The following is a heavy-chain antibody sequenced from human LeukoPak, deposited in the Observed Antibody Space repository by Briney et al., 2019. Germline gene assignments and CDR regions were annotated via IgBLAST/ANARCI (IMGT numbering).Heavy chain of an antibody. J-gene: IGHJ4*02. D-gene: IGHD2-2*02. Sequence: GGSLRLSCAASGFTFSSYSMNWVRQAPGKGLEWVSAISGSGGGTYYADSVKGRFTISRDNSKNTLYLQMNSLRAEDTAVYYCAKEGGGQLLYLHYFDYWGQGTLVTVSS. V-gene: IGHV3-23*01. CDR3: AKEGGGQLLYLHYFDY. CDR2: ISGSGGGT. CDR1: GFTFSSYS.